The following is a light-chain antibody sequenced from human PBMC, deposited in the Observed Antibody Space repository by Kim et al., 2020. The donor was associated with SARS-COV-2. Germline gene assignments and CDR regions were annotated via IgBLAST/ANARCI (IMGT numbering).Light chain of an antibody. CDR1: GSDVGGYDY. J-gene: IGLJ3*02. Sequence: QSALTQPRSVSGSPGQSVTISCTGAGSDVGGYDYVSWYQQNPGKAPKLMVYDVSKRPSGVPDRFSGSKSGNMASLTISGLQAEDEADYYCCSYAGTYTWVFGGGTQLTVL. CDR3: CSYAGTYTWV. V-gene: IGLV2-11*01. CDR2: DVS.